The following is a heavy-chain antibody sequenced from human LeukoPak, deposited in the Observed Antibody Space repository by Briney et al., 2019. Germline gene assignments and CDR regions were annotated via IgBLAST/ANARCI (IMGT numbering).Heavy chain of an antibody. D-gene: IGHD2-2*01. CDR1: GGSISSGGYY. CDR2: IYYSGST. J-gene: IGHJ5*02. V-gene: IGHV4-31*03. CDR3: ARDSVGRYCSSTSCYGPTSNWFDP. Sequence: SQTLSLTCTVSGGSISSGGYYWSWIRRHPGKGLEWIGYIYYSGSTYYNPSLKSRVTISVDTSKNQFSLKLSSVTAADTAVYYCARDSVGRYCSSTSCYGPTSNWFDPWGQGTLVTVSS.